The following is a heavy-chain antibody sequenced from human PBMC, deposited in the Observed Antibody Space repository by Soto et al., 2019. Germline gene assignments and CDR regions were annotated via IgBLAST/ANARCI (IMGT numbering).Heavy chain of an antibody. Sequence: SETLSLTCAVSGDSIISANWWNFVRQAPGKGLEWIGEIHHSGSTNYNPSLKSRVTISRDNAKNSLYLQMNSLRAEDTAVYYCARDFSYYYDSSGSEPDYWGQGTLVTVSS. CDR1: GDSIISANW. CDR3: ARDFSYYYDSSGSEPDY. V-gene: IGHV4-4*02. J-gene: IGHJ4*02. CDR2: IHHSGST. D-gene: IGHD3-22*01.